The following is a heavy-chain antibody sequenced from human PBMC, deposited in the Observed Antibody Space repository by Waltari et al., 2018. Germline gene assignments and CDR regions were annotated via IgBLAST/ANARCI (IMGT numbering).Heavy chain of an antibody. CDR2: IKSKANNYAT. Sequence: EVQLVESGGGLVHPGGSLKLSCTSSGFIFGDSAMLWVRQASGKGLEWVGRIKSKANNYATMYGASVKGRFTISRDDSTNTAYLQMNSLKSDDTAVYYCTSDTSRWDDYYSDYWGQGTLVTVSS. J-gene: IGHJ4*02. CDR1: GFIFGDSA. V-gene: IGHV3-73*01. CDR3: TSDTSRWDDYYSDY. D-gene: IGHD1-1*01.